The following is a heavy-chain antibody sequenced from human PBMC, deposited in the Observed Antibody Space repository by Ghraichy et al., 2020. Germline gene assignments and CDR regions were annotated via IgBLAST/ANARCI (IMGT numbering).Heavy chain of an antibody. J-gene: IGHJ6*02. Sequence: SVKVSCKASGGTFSSYAISWVRQAPGQGLEWMGGIIPIFGIANYAQKFQGRVTITADKSTSTAYMELSSLRSEDTAVYYCARDGIAARRYYYYGMDVWGQGTTVTVSS. D-gene: IGHD6-6*01. V-gene: IGHV1-69*10. CDR1: GGTFSSYA. CDR3: ARDGIAARRYYYYGMDV. CDR2: IIPIFGIA.